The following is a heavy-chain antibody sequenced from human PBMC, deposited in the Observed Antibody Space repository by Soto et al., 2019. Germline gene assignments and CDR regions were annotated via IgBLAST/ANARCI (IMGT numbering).Heavy chain of an antibody. Sequence: SETLSLTCTVSGDSISNYYWSWIRQPPGKGLEWIGYIYYRGNTDYNPSLKSRVTISLDTPKNQFSLKLSSVTAADTAVYYCARHPGYYDILTGYTTYYFDYWGQGILVTVSS. V-gene: IGHV4-59*08. CDR2: IYYRGNT. J-gene: IGHJ4*02. D-gene: IGHD3-9*01. CDR1: GDSISNYY. CDR3: ARHPGYYDILTGYTTYYFDY.